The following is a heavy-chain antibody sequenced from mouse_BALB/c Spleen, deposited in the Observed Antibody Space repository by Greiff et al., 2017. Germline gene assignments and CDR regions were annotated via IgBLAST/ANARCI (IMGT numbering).Heavy chain of an antibody. D-gene: IGHD1-1*01. V-gene: IGHV1-7*01. Sequence: QVQLKQSGAELAKPGASVKMSCKASGYTFTSYWMHWVKQRPGQGLEWIGYINPSTGYTEYNQKFKDKATLTADKSSNTAYLQLSSLTSEDTAVYYCARSNYGSWFAYWGQGTLVTVSA. CDR2: INPSTGYT. CDR1: GYTFTSYW. CDR3: ARSNYGSWFAY. J-gene: IGHJ3*01.